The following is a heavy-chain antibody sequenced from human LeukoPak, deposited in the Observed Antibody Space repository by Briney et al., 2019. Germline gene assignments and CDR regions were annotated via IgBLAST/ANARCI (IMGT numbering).Heavy chain of an antibody. CDR3: ARHGHYGDYAVDP. Sequence: GESLKISFKGPGYSFTSYWIGWGRPMPGKGMEWMGIIYPGDSDTRYSPSFQGQVTISADKSISTAYLQWSSLKASDTAMYYCARHGHYGDYAVDPWGQGTLITVSS. CDR2: IYPGDSDT. D-gene: IGHD4-17*01. J-gene: IGHJ5*02. CDR1: GYSFTSYW. V-gene: IGHV5-51*01.